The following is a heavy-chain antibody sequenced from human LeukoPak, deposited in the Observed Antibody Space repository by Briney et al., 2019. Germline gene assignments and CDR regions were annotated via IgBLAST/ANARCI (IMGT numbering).Heavy chain of an antibody. Sequence: GGSLRLSCAASGFAFSNYRMNWVRQAPGKGLEWVSFITSSGNTIYYADSVKGRFTISRDNAKNSLYLQMNSLRVEDTAVYYCTSSGWSWYFDLWGRGTLVTVSS. CDR2: ITSSGNTI. V-gene: IGHV3-48*04. CDR1: GFAFSNYR. D-gene: IGHD6-19*01. CDR3: TSSGWSWYFDL. J-gene: IGHJ2*01.